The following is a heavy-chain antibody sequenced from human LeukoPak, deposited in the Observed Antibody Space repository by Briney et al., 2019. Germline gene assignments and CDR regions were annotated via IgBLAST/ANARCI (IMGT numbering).Heavy chain of an antibody. CDR1: GFTVSSNY. CDR2: IYSGGST. CDR3: AVLSTSSWFYK. V-gene: IGHV3-66*01. D-gene: IGHD2-2*01. Sequence: GGSLRLSCAASGFTVSSNYMSWVRQAPGKGLEWVSVIYSGGSTYYADSVKGRFTISRDNSKNTVHLQMNSLRAEDTAVYYCAVLSTSSWFYKWGQGTLVTVSS. J-gene: IGHJ5*02.